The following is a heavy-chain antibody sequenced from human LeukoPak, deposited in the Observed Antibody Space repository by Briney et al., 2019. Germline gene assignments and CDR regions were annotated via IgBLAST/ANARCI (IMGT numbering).Heavy chain of an antibody. CDR2: IRYDGSNK. J-gene: IGHJ4*02. D-gene: IGHD3-22*01. CDR3: AKAVESGYMPDY. CDR1: GFTFSSYS. V-gene: IGHV3-30*02. Sequence: GGSLRLSCAASGFTFSSYSMNWVRQAPGKGLEWVAFIRYDGSNKYYADSVKGRFTISRDNSKNTLYLQMNSLRAEDTAVYYCAKAVESGYMPDYWGQGTLVTVSS.